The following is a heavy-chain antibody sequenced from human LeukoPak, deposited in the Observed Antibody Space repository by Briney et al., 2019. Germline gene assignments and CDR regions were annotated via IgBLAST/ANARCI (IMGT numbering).Heavy chain of an antibody. CDR1: GFTFSSYG. D-gene: IGHD2-2*01. J-gene: IGHJ4*02. CDR2: ISYDGSNK. CDR3: AKDQMGYCSSTSCYLATMDY. Sequence: GGSLRLSCAASGFTFSSYGMHWVRQAPGKGLEWVAVISYDGSNKYYADSVKGRFTISRDDSKNTLYLQMKSLRAEDTAGYYCAKDQMGYCSSTSCYLATMDYWGQGNLVTVSS. V-gene: IGHV3-30*18.